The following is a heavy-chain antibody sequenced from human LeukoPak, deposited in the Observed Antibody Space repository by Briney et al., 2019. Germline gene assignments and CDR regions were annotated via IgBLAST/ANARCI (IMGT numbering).Heavy chain of an antibody. CDR2: ISSSRSYI. J-gene: IGHJ4*02. CDR1: GVTFSSYS. V-gene: IGHV3-21*01. CDR3: ARDSRYSRKYFDY. D-gene: IGHD6-13*01. Sequence: PGGSLRLSCAASGVTFSSYSMNWVRQAPGKGLEWVSSISSSRSYIYYADSVKGRFTISRDNAKTSLYLQMNSLRAEDTAVYYCARDSRYSRKYFDYWGQGTLVTVSS.